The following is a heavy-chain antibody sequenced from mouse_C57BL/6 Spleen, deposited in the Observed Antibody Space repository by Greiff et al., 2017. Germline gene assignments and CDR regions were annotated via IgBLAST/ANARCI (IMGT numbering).Heavy chain of an antibody. Sequence: EVKLMESGGGLVKPGGSLKLSCAASGFTFSDYGMHWVRQAPEKGLEWVAYISSGSSTIYYADPVKGRFTISRDNAKNTLFLQMTSLRSEDTAMYYCARGGDYGRERYYAMDYWGQGTSVTVSS. V-gene: IGHV5-17*01. D-gene: IGHD1-1*01. CDR3: ARGGDYGRERYYAMDY. CDR1: GFTFSDYG. CDR2: ISSGSSTI. J-gene: IGHJ4*01.